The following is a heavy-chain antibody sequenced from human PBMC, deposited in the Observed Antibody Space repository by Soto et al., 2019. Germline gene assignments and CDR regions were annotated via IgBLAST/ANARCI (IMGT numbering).Heavy chain of an antibody. CDR2: ITPIFGTA. V-gene: IGHV1-69*01. CDR3: AGEGYGGNSYDY. D-gene: IGHD4-17*01. J-gene: IGHJ4*02. CDR1: GGTFSSYA. Sequence: QVQLVQSGAEVKKPGSSVKVSCKASGGTFSSYAISWVRQAPGQRLEWMGGITPIFGTANYAQKFQGGVTITADESTSTAYMELSSLRSEDTAVYYCAGEGYGGNSYDYWGQGTLVTVSS.